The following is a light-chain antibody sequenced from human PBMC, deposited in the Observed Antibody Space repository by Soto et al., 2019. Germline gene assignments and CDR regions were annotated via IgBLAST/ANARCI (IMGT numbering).Light chain of an antibody. CDR1: QGIRND. CDR2: AAS. CDR3: LQDYNYPRT. V-gene: IGKV1-6*01. J-gene: IGKJ1*01. Sequence: AIQMTQSPSSLSAPPGDRVTITCRASQGIRNDLGWYQQKPGKAPKLLIYAASSLQSGVPSRFSGSGSGTDFTLTISSLQPEDFATYYCLQDYNYPRTFGQGTKVEIK.